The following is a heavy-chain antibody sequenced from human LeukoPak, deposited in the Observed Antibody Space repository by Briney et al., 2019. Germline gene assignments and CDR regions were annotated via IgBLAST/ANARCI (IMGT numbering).Heavy chain of an antibody. Sequence: GGSLTLSCAASGFTFSDYWMHWVRQAPGKGLVWVSRISSDGSRVTYADSVKGRFTISRDNAKNTLYLQMNSLRAEDTAVYYCTSQESGYDPYYYYYYMDVWGKGTTVTISS. D-gene: IGHD5-12*01. CDR2: ISSDGSRV. CDR3: TSQESGYDPYYYYYYMDV. J-gene: IGHJ6*03. CDR1: GFTFSDYW. V-gene: IGHV3-74*01.